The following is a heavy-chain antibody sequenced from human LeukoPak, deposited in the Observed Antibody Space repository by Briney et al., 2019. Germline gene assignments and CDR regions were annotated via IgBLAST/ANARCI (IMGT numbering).Heavy chain of an antibody. CDR3: ARARDGYNYLYFDY. J-gene: IGHJ4*02. Sequence: SGGSLRLSCAASGFTFSSYWMHWVRQAPGKGLVWVSRINSDGSSTSYADSVKGRFTISRDNAKNTLYLQMNSLRAEDTAVYYCARARDGYNYLYFDYWGQGTLVTVSS. D-gene: IGHD5-24*01. CDR2: INSDGSST. CDR1: GFTFSSYW. V-gene: IGHV3-74*01.